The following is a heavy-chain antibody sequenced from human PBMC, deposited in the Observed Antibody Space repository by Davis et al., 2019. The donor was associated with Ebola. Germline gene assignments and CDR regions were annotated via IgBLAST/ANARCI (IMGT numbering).Heavy chain of an antibody. J-gene: IGHJ5*02. Sequence: AASVKVSCKASGYTFTSYGISWVRQAPGQGLEWMGWISAYNGNTNYAQKLQGRVTMTTDTSTSTAYMELRSLRSEDTAVYYCARVRGPGVELRWFDPWGQGTLVTVSS. CDR3: ARVRGPGVELRWFDP. V-gene: IGHV1-18*01. CDR1: GYTFTSYG. CDR2: ISAYNGNT. D-gene: IGHD1-7*01.